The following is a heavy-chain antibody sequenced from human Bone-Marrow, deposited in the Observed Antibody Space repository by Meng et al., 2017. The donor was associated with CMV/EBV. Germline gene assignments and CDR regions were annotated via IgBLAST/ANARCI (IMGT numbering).Heavy chain of an antibody. V-gene: IGHV3-21*01. CDR1: GFTFSSYS. J-gene: IGHJ4*02. Sequence: GESLKISCAASGFTFSSYSMNWVRQAPGKGLEWVSSISSSSSYIYYADSVKGRFTISRDNAKNSLYLQMNSLRAEDTAVYYCARLPSYYYGSGSPCFDYWGQGTLVTGSS. D-gene: IGHD3-10*01. CDR3: ARLPSYYYGSGSPCFDY. CDR2: ISSSSSYI.